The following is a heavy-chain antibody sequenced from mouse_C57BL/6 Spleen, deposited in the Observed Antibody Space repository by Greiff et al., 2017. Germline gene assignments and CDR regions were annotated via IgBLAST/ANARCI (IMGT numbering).Heavy chain of an antibody. D-gene: IGHD1-1*01. V-gene: IGHV1-76*01. CDR1: GYTFTDYY. Sequence: QVQLKQSGAELVRPGASVKLSCKASGYTFTDYYINWVKQRPGQGLEWIARIYPGSGNTYYNEKFKGKATLTAEKSSSTAYMQLSSLTSEDSAVYFCARSVTTVPYYYAMDYWGQGTSVTVSS. CDR3: ARSVTTVPYYYAMDY. J-gene: IGHJ4*01. CDR2: IYPGSGNT.